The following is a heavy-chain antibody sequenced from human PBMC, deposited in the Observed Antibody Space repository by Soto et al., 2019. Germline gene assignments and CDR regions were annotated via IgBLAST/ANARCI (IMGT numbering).Heavy chain of an antibody. CDR2: LYNTGST. V-gene: IGHV4-59*12. Sequence: PSETLSLTCTVSGASISRYYWSWIRQSPGKGLEWIGYLYNTGSTNYNPSLKSRVTISVDTSKNQFSLKLSSVTAADTAVYYCAREALNYYGSGSYYHWGQGTLVTVSS. D-gene: IGHD3-10*01. CDR1: GASISRYY. J-gene: IGHJ5*02. CDR3: AREALNYYGSGSYYH.